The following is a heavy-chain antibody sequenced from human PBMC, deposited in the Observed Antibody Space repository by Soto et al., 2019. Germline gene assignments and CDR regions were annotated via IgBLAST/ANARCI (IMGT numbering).Heavy chain of an antibody. Sequence: XGTLTLTGTVSGGSISSSSYYWGWIRQPPGKGLEWIGSIYYSGSTYYNPSLKSRVTISVDTSKNQFSLKLSSVTAADTAVYYCASRSNDYGGAFDYWGQGTLVTVPQ. V-gene: IGHV4-39*01. CDR3: ASRSNDYGGAFDY. CDR2: IYYSGST. CDR1: GGSISSSSYY. D-gene: IGHD4-17*01. J-gene: IGHJ4*02.